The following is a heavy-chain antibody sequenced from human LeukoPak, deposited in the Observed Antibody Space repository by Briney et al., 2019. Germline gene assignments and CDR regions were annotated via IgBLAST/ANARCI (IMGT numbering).Heavy chain of an antibody. Sequence: GGSLRLSCVASGFTFSSHNMSWVRQAPGKGLEWVSAITGSGGTTYYADSVRGRFTISRDNSKNTLYLQMNSLRAEDTAVYYCAKGLHNTTPREIDYWGQGTLVTVSS. CDR2: ITGSGGTT. V-gene: IGHV3-23*01. D-gene: IGHD1-1*01. CDR3: AKGLHNTTPREIDY. J-gene: IGHJ4*02. CDR1: GFTFSSHN.